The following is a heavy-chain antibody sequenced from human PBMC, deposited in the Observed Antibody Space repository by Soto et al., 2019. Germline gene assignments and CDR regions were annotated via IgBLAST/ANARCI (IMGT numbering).Heavy chain of an antibody. D-gene: IGHD1-20*01. Sequence: ASVKVSCKASGYSFTGYYMHWVRQPPGQGPEWMGWINPNSDGTNCAQKFQGRPTMTRDTSISTAYMELSSLRSDDTAMYYCARGITGTYYYGLDIWGQGTTVTGSS. V-gene: IGHV1-2*02. CDR1: GYSFTGYY. CDR3: ARGITGTYYYGLDI. CDR2: INPNSDGT. J-gene: IGHJ6*02.